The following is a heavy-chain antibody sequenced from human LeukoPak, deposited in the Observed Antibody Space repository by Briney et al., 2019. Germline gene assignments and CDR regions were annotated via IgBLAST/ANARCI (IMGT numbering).Heavy chain of an antibody. CDR2: ISSSGGST. J-gene: IGHJ4*02. CDR3: AKLAPAEYSGYDGDY. V-gene: IGHV3-23*01. Sequence: PGGSLRLSCAASGLTFSSYAMNWVRQVPGRGLEWVSGISSSGGSTHYTDSVKGRFTISRDSSKNTLYLQMNSLRVEDTAVYYCAKLAPAEYSGYDGDYWGQGTLVTVSS. D-gene: IGHD5-12*01. CDR1: GLTFSSYA.